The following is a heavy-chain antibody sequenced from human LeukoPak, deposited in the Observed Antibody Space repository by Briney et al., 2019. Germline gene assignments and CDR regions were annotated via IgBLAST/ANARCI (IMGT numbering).Heavy chain of an antibody. J-gene: IGHJ4*02. CDR3: AREAQGTYKFLD. CDR1: GYTFTSYG. V-gene: IGHV1-2*02. CDR2: IKYNGDGA. Sequence: ASVKVSCKASGYTFTSYGINWVRQAPGQGLEWMGCIKYNGDGANSAQKFQGRVTMTWDTSITTAYMELSSLRSDDTAVYFCAREAQGTYKFLDWGQGTLVTVSS. D-gene: IGHD1-1*01.